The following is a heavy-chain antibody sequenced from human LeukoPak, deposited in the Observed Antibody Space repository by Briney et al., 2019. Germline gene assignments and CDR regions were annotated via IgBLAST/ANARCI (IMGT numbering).Heavy chain of an antibody. CDR1: GYSISSGYY. J-gene: IGHJ4*02. CDR3: AKQGPIVGAASGADY. V-gene: IGHV4-38-2*01. Sequence: SETLSLTCAVSGYSISSGYYWGWIRQPPGKGLEWIGSIYHSGSTYYNPSLKSRVTISVDTSKNQFSLKLSSVTAADTAVYYCAKQGPIVGAASGADYWGQGTLVTVSS. CDR2: IYHSGST. D-gene: IGHD1-26*01.